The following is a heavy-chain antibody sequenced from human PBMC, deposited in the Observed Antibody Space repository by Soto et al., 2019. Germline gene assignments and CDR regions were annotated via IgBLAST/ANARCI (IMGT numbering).Heavy chain of an antibody. D-gene: IGHD5-12*01. J-gene: IGHJ3*02. CDR3: ARGATSAAFDI. Sequence: GASGQGSLQGSGSTFSSYANSWVRQAPGQGLEWMGGIIPIFGTANYAQKFQGRVTITADESTSTAYMELSSLRSEDTAVYYCARGATSAAFDIWGQGTMVTV. CDR2: IIPIFGTA. CDR1: GSTFSSYA. V-gene: IGHV1-69*13.